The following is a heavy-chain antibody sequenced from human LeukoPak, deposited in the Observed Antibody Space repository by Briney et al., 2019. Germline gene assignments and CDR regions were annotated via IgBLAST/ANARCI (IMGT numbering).Heavy chain of an antibody. CDR3: AIFYGGGY. V-gene: IGHV3-74*01. Sequence: GGSLRLSCAASGVTFSNYWMYWVRHAPGKGLVWVSRMYTDGSGTSYADSVKGRFTISRDNAKNTLYLQTNSLRAEDTAVYYCAIFYGGGYWGQGTLVTVSS. CDR2: MYTDGSGT. D-gene: IGHD3-9*01. CDR1: GVTFSNYW. J-gene: IGHJ4*02.